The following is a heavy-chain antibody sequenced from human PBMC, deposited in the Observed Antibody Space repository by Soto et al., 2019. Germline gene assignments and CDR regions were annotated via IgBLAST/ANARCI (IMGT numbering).Heavy chain of an antibody. V-gene: IGHV3-23*01. CDR3: AKAVAARYYYYGMDV. D-gene: IGHD6-6*01. CDR2: ISGSGGST. CDR1: GFTFSSYA. Sequence: GESLKISCAASGFTFSSYAMSWVRQASGKGLGWVSAISGSGGSTYYADSVKGRFTISRDNSKNTLYLQMNSLRAEDTAVYYCAKAVAARYYYYGMDVWGQGTTVTVSS. J-gene: IGHJ6*02.